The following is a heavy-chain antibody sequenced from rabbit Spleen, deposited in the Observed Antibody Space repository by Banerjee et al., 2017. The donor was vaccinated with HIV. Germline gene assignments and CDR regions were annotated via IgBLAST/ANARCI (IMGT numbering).Heavy chain of an antibody. D-gene: IGHD8-1*01. V-gene: IGHV1S40*01. J-gene: IGHJ6*01. Sequence: QSLEESGGGLVQPEGSLTLTCKASGFSLTSTYYMCWVRQAPGKGLEWIACIDAGSSGFTYHASWAKGRFTCSKTSSTTVTLQMTSLTAADTATYFCARDTASSFSSYGMDLWGQGTLVTVS. CDR2: IDAGSSGFT. CDR1: GFSLTSTYY. CDR3: ARDTASSFSSYGMDL.